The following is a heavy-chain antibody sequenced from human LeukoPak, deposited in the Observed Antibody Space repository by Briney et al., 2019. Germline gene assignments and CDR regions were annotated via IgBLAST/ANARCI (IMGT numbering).Heavy chain of an antibody. J-gene: IGHJ4*02. CDR2: ISGSGGGT. Sequence: GGSLRLSCAVSGITLSNYGMSWVRQAPGKGLEWVAGISGSGGGTNYADSVKGRFTISRDNYKNTLYLQMNSLGAEDTAVYFCAKRGVVIRVILVGFHKEAYCFDSWGQGALVTVSS. CDR3: AKRGVVIRVILVGFHKEAYCFDS. V-gene: IGHV3-23*01. D-gene: IGHD3-22*01. CDR1: GITLSNYG.